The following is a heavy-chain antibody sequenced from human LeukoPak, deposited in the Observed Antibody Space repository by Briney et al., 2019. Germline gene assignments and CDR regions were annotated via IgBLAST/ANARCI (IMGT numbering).Heavy chain of an antibody. V-gene: IGHV4-39*07. D-gene: IGHD3-3*01. Sequence: SESLSLTCTVSGGSISSSSYYWGWIRQPPGKGLEWIGSVYYSGSTYYNPSLNGRVTISVDTSKNQFSLKLSSVTAADTAVYYCARVHDFWSGPTNWFDPRGQGTLVTVSS. J-gene: IGHJ5*02. CDR2: VYYSGST. CDR3: ARVHDFWSGPTNWFDP. CDR1: GGSISSSSYY.